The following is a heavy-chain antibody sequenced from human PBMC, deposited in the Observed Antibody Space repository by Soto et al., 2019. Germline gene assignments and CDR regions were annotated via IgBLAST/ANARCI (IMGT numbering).Heavy chain of an antibody. J-gene: IGHJ4*02. CDR1: GFTFSSYA. Sequence: EVQLLESGGGLVQPGGSLRLSCAASGFTFSSYAMSWVRQAPGKGLEWVSAISGSGGSTYYADSVKGRFTISRDNSKNTLYLQMNSLRAEDTAVYYCANLFTYSSSLDGSADYWGQGTLVTVSS. CDR3: ANLFTYSSSLDGSADY. V-gene: IGHV3-23*01. D-gene: IGHD6-13*01. CDR2: ISGSGGST.